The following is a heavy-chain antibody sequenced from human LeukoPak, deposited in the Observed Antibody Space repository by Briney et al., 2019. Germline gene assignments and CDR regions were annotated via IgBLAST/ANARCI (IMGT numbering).Heavy chain of an antibody. CDR1: GFTFSSYS. CDR2: ISSSSSYI. J-gene: IGHJ4*02. Sequence: PGGSLRLSCAASGFTFSSYSMNWVRQAPGKGLEWVSSISSSSSYIYYADLVKGRFTVSRDKAKNSLYLQMNSLRAEDTAVYYCAKSLPYDVLTGYSYGMDYWGQGTLVTVSS. V-gene: IGHV3-21*01. CDR3: AKSLPYDVLTGYSYGMDY. D-gene: IGHD3-9*01.